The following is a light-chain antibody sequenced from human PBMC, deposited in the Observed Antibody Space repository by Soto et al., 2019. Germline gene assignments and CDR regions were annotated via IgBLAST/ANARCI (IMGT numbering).Light chain of an antibody. Sequence: QSVLTQPTSASGTPGQRVTISCSGGGSSIGTNTVNWYRQLPGTAPKLVIFGDNQRPSGVPDRFSGSKSGTSASLAISGLQSEDEADYYCAAWDGSLNNVLFGGGTKLTVL. V-gene: IGLV1-44*01. J-gene: IGLJ2*01. CDR3: AAWDGSLNNVL. CDR2: GDN. CDR1: GSSIGTNT.